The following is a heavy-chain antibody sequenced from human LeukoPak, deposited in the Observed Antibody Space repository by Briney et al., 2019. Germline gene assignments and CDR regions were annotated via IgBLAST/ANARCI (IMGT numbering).Heavy chain of an antibody. Sequence: GASVEVSCKASGYPFRSYVIHWLRQAPGQRLEWIGWINPANGNAKYSQNFQGRVTITRDTSASVVYMELSSLRYEDTAVYYCARDGYDADGYLDYWGQGALVPVSS. D-gene: IGHD5-12*01. CDR3: ARDGYDADGYLDY. V-gene: IGHV1-3*01. CDR2: INPANGNA. CDR1: GYPFRSYV. J-gene: IGHJ4*02.